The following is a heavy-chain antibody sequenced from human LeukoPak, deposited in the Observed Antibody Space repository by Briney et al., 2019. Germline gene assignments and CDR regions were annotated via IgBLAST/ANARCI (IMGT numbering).Heavy chain of an antibody. Sequence: SVTVSCKASGGTFISYAISWVRQAPGQGREWMGGIIPIFGTANYAQKFQGRVTITTDESTSTAYMELSSLRSEDTAVYYCARHTHSYYYYMDVWGKGTTVTVSS. CDR2: IIPIFGTA. J-gene: IGHJ6*03. CDR3: ARHTHSYYYYMDV. D-gene: IGHD5-18*01. CDR1: GGTFISYA. V-gene: IGHV1-69*05.